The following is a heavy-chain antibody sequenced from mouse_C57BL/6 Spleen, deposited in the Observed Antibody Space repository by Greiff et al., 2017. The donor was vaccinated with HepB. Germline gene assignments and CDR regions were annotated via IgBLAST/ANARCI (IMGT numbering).Heavy chain of an antibody. J-gene: IGHJ2*01. CDR1: GYTFTEYT. CDR3: ARHEEAHYYGSSYCFDY. V-gene: IGHV1-62-2*01. CDR2: FYPGSGSI. D-gene: IGHD1-1*01. Sequence: QVQLQQSGAELVKPGASVKLSCKASGYTFTEYTIHWVKQRSGQGLEWIGWFYPGSGSIKYNEKFKDKATLTADKSSSTVYMELSRLTSEDSAVYFCARHEEAHYYGSSYCFDYWGQGTTLTVSS.